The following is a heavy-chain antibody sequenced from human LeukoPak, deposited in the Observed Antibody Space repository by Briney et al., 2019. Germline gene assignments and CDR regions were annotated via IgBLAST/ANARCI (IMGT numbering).Heavy chain of an antibody. V-gene: IGHV1-69*04. CDR3: ASSRHDSSGYYYWY. D-gene: IGHD3-22*01. CDR2: IIPILGIA. Sequence: APVKVSCKASGGTFSSYAISWVRQAPGQGLEWMGRIIPILGIANYAQKFQGRVTITADKSTSTAYMELSSLRSEDTAVYYCASSRHDSSGYYYWYWGQGTLVTASS. J-gene: IGHJ4*02. CDR1: GGTFSSYA.